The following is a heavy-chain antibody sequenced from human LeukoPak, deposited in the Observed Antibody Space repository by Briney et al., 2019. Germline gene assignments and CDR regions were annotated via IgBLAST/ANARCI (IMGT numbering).Heavy chain of an antibody. D-gene: IGHD3-3*01. Sequence: SETLSLTCTVSGDSISDFYWTWLRQTPGKGVEWIAFISSSGNSNYSPSLESRVSFSLDTSKSQFSLSLKSVTAADTAVYYCARVFRGAVTSNWFDPWGQGILVTVSS. CDR1: GDSISDFY. J-gene: IGHJ5*02. CDR3: ARVFRGAVTSNWFDP. CDR2: ISSSGNS. V-gene: IGHV4-59*01.